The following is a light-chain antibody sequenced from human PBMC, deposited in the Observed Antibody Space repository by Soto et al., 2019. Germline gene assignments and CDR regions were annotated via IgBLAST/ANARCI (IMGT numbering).Light chain of an antibody. CDR3: ETWDTNTRV. J-gene: IGLJ2*01. CDR1: SGHRSYI. V-gene: IGLV4-60*03. Sequence: QLVLSQSSSASASLGSSVKLTCTLSSGHRSYIIAWHQQQPGKAPRYLMTLEGSGSYNKGSGVPDRFSGSSSGADRSLTISNLQSEDEADYYCETWDTNTRVFGGGTKLTVL. CDR2: LEGSGSY.